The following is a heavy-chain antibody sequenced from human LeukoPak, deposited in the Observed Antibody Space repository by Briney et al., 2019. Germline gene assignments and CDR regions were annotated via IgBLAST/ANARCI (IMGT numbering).Heavy chain of an antibody. CDR1: GGSISSYY. Sequence: SETLSLTCTVSGGSISSYYWSWIRQPPGKGLEWIGYIYYSGSTNYNPSLKSRVTISVDTSKNQFSLQLNSVTPEDTAVYYCARGSTDLDYWGQGTLVTVSS. CDR3: ARGSTDLDY. D-gene: IGHD2-15*01. J-gene: IGHJ4*02. CDR2: IYYSGST. V-gene: IGHV4-59*12.